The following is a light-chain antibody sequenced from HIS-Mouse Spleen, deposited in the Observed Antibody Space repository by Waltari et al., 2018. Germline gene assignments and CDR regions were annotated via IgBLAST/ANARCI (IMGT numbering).Light chain of an antibody. CDR2: RNN. V-gene: IGLV1-47*01. J-gene: IGLJ3*02. Sequence: QSVLTQPPSASGTPGQRVTISCSGSSSTIGSNYVYWYQPLPGTATKLLIYRNNQRPSGVPDRFSGSKSGTSASLAISGLRSEDEADYYCAAWDDSLSGPVFGGGTKLTVL. CDR1: SSTIGSNY. CDR3: AAWDDSLSGPV.